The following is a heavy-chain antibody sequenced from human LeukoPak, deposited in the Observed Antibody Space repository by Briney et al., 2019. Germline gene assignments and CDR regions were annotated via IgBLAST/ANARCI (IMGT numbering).Heavy chain of an antibody. Sequence: PGRSLRLSCAASGFTFSDHYLYWVRQAPGKGLEWVGRCTNKANSYTTVYAASVKGRFTISREDSKNSLYLQMNSLKTEDTAVYYCVRVSDSGYFAFAFWGQGTLVTVSS. CDR2: CTNKANSYTT. J-gene: IGHJ4*02. CDR1: GFTFSDHY. D-gene: IGHD3-10*01. CDR3: VRVSDSGYFAFAF. V-gene: IGHV3-72*01.